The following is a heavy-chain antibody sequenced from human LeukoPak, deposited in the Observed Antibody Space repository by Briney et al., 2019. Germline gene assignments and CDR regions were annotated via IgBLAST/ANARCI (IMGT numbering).Heavy chain of an antibody. D-gene: IGHD3-9*01. CDR2: IYYRGST. CDR3: ARDVRYYDILTGSSDYFDY. CDR1: GGSISSSSYY. V-gene: IGHV4-39*07. Sequence: PSETLSLTCTVSGGSISSSSYYWGWIRQPPGKGLEWIGSIYYRGSTYYNPSLKSRVTISVDTSKNQFSLKLSSVTAADTAVYYCARDVRYYDILTGSSDYFDYWGQGTLVTVSS. J-gene: IGHJ4*02.